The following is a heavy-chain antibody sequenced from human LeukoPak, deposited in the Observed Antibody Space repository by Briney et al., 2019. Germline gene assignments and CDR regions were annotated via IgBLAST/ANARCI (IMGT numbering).Heavy chain of an antibody. CDR1: GGSISSYY. Sequence: SETLSLTCTVSGGSISSYYWSWIRQPAGKGLEWIVLIYTSGSTNYNPSLKSRVTMSVDTSKNQFSLKLSSVTAADTAVYYCARDRRDRYSYGLPYFDYWGQGTLVTVSS. CDR3: ARDRRDRYSYGLPYFDY. CDR2: IYTSGST. J-gene: IGHJ4*02. D-gene: IGHD5-18*01. V-gene: IGHV4-4*07.